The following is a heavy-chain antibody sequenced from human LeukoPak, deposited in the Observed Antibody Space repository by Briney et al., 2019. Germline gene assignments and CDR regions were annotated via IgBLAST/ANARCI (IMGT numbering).Heavy chain of an antibody. CDR3: ARDYSRLDY. J-gene: IGHJ4*02. CDR2: IYTTGTT. Sequence: SQTLSLTCTVSGGSINSGSDYWTWIRQPAGKGLEWIGRIYTTGTTTYNPSLESRVTISKDTSNNRFSLKLSSVTAADTAVYYCARDYSRLDYWGQGTLVTVSS. CDR1: GGSINSGSDY. D-gene: IGHD6-13*01. V-gene: IGHV4-61*02.